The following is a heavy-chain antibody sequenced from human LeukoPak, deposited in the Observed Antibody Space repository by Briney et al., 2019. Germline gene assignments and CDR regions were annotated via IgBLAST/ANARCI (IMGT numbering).Heavy chain of an antibody. CDR1: GYTFTGYY. J-gene: IGHJ5*02. Sequence: GASVKVSCKASGYTFTGYYMHWVRQAPGQGLEWMGWINPNSGGTNYAQKFQGRVTMTRDTSISTAYMELSRLRSDDTAVYYCARDGAGFGELFGNWFDPWGQGTLVTVSS. CDR2: INPNSGGT. CDR3: ARDGAGFGELFGNWFDP. V-gene: IGHV1-2*02. D-gene: IGHD3-10*01.